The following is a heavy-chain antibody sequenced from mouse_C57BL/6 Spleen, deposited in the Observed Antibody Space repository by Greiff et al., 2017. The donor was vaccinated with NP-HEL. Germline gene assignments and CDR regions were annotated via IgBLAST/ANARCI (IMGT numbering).Heavy chain of an antibody. CDR2: IYPRSGNT. D-gene: IGHD2-5*01. CDR1: GYTFTSYG. J-gene: IGHJ4*01. Sequence: VQLQQSGAELARPGASVKLSCKASGYTFTSYGISWVKQRTGQGLEWIGEIYPRSGNTCYNEKFKGKATLTADKSSSTAYMELRSLTSEDSAVYFCARDGYSNGYAMDYWGQGTSVTVSS. V-gene: IGHV1-81*01. CDR3: ARDGYSNGYAMDY.